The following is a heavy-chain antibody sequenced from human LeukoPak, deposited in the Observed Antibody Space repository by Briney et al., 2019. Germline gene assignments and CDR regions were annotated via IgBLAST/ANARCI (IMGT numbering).Heavy chain of an antibody. CDR3: ARDRVRHSSSWFDP. D-gene: IGHD6-13*01. V-gene: IGHV1-2*02. CDR1: GYTFTGYY. CDR2: INPNSGGT. Sequence: ASVKVSCKASGYTFTGYYMHWVRQAPGQGLEWMGWINPNSGGTNYAQKFQGRVTMTRDTSISTAYMELSRLRSDDTAVYYCARDRVRHSSSWFDPWGQGTLVTVSS. J-gene: IGHJ5*02.